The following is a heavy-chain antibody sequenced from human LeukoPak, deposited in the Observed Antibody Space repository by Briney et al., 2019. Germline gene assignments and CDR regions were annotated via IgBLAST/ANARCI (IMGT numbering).Heavy chain of an antibody. V-gene: IGHV4-39*07. CDR1: GGSISSSSYY. D-gene: IGHD3-10*01. Sequence: PLETLSLICTVSGGSISSSSYYWGWIRQPPGKGLEWIGSIYYSGSTYYNPSLKSRVTISVDTSKNQSSLKLSSVTAADTAVYYCTRDSQLEWFYSWGQGTLVTVSS. J-gene: IGHJ5*01. CDR2: IYYSGST. CDR3: TRDSQLEWFYS.